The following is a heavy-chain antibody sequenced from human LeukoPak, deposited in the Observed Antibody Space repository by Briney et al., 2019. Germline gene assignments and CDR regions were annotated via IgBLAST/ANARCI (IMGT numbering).Heavy chain of an antibody. CDR2: ISSSGNTI. Sequence: GGSLRLSCAASGFNFSDYYMSWIRQAPGKGLEWVSYISSSGNTIYYADSVKGRFTISRDNAKNSLYLQMNSLRAEDTAVYYCARSTRRDSEIALAEYFQHWGQGTLVTVSS. V-gene: IGHV3-11*01. CDR1: GFNFSDYY. J-gene: IGHJ1*01. CDR3: ARSTRRDSEIALAEYFQH. D-gene: IGHD1-26*01.